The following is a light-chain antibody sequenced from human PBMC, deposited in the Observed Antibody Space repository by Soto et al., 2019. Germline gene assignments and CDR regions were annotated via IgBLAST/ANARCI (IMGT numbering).Light chain of an antibody. CDR1: SSDVGGYNY. CDR3: SSYTTRNTRQKV. CDR2: DGT. J-gene: IGLJ1*01. V-gene: IGLV2-14*03. Sequence: QSALTQRASVSGSPGQSITISCTGTSSDVGGYNYVSWYQHHPGKAPKLIIYDGTKRPSGVSNPFSGSKSGNTASLTISGLQPEDEADYYCSSYTTRNTRQKVFGTGTKVTVL.